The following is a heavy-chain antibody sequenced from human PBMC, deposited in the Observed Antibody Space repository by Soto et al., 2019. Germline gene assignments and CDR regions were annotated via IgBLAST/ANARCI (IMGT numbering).Heavy chain of an antibody. CDR1: GYSFASCW. Sequence: GESLKISCKGSGYSFASCWIGWVRQMPGKGLDWMGIIYPGDSDTRYSPSLQGQVTISADKSISTAYLQWNSLKASDTAMYFCARLERDCSSATCYGDFDPWGQGTLVTVSS. V-gene: IGHV5-51*01. CDR3: ARLERDCSSATCYGDFDP. D-gene: IGHD2-2*01. CDR2: IYPGDSDT. J-gene: IGHJ5*02.